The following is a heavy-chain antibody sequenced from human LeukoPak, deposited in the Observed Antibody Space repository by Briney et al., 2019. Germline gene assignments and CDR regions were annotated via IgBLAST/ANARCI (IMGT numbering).Heavy chain of an antibody. V-gene: IGHV3-7*01. Sequence: GGSLRLSCAASGFIFSNYWPTWVRQAPGKGLEWVANIKPDGSEKNYVDSVKGRFTISRDNAKNSLYLQMSSLRAEDTAVYYCAGPPQAGPFDYWGQGTLVTVSS. CDR1: GFIFSNYW. CDR2: IKPDGSEK. CDR3: AGPPQAGPFDY. D-gene: IGHD6-19*01. J-gene: IGHJ4*02.